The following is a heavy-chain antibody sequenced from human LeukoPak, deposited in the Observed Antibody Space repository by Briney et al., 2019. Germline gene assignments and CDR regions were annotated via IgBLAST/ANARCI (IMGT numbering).Heavy chain of an antibody. CDR2: IYYSGST. V-gene: IGHV4-59*01. D-gene: IGHD6-19*01. CDR1: GGSISSYY. CDR3: ARKNVGYRSGQLDY. Sequence: SETLSLTCTVSGGSISSYYWSWIRQLPGKVLEWIGYIYYSGSTNYNPSLKSRVTMSVDTSKNQFSLKLSSVTAADTAVYYCARKNVGYRSGQLDYWGQGTLVTVSS. J-gene: IGHJ4*02.